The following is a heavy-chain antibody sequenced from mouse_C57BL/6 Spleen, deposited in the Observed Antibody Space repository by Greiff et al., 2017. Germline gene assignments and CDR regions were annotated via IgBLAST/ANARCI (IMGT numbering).Heavy chain of an antibody. CDR3: ARGGKGGYFDY. J-gene: IGHJ2*01. Sequence: QVQLQQSGTELVKPGASVKLSCKASGYTFTSYWMNWVKQRPGQGLEWIGNINPSNGGTNYNEKFKSKATLTVDKSSSTAYMQLSSLTSEDSAVYYCARGGKGGYFDYWGQGTTLTVSS. CDR2: INPSNGGT. D-gene: IGHD2-1*01. V-gene: IGHV1-53*01. CDR1: GYTFTSYW.